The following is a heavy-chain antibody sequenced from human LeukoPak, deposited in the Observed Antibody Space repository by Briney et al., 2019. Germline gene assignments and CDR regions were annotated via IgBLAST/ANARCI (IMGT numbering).Heavy chain of an antibody. Sequence: ASVKVSCKASGYTFTSYAMHWVRQAAGQRLEWMGWINAGNGDTKYSQKFQGRVTITRDTSASTAYMELSSLRSEDTALYYCARTHIVVVPAPDYGMDVWGQGTTVTVSS. CDR3: ARTHIVVVPAPDYGMDV. CDR1: GYTFTSYA. V-gene: IGHV1-3*01. J-gene: IGHJ6*02. D-gene: IGHD2-2*01. CDR2: INAGNGDT.